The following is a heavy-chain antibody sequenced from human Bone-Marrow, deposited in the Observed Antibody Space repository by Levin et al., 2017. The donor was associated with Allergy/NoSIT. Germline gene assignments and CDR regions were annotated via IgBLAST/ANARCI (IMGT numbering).Heavy chain of an antibody. CDR2: INPSGGST. CDR3: ARDRYSQSLHYYYYGMDV. CDR1: GYTFTSYY. D-gene: IGHD1-26*01. Sequence: ASVKVSCKASGYTFTSYYMHWVRQAPGQGLEWMGIINPSGGSTSYAQKFQGRVTMTRDTSTSTVYMELSSLRSEDTAVYYCARDRYSQSLHYYYYGMDVWGQGTTVTVSS. J-gene: IGHJ6*02. V-gene: IGHV1-46*01.